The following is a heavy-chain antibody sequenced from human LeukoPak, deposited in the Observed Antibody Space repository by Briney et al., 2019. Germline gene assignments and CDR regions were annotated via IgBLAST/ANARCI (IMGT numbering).Heavy chain of an antibody. Sequence: PGRSLRLSCAASGFTFDDYAMHWVRQAPGKGLEWVSGISWNSGSIGYADSVKGRFTISRDNAKNSLYLQMNSLRAEDMALYYCAKDITAYYYDSSGFDYWGQGTLVTVSS. D-gene: IGHD3-22*01. CDR1: GFTFDDYA. CDR3: AKDITAYYYDSSGFDY. J-gene: IGHJ4*02. V-gene: IGHV3-9*03. CDR2: ISWNSGSI.